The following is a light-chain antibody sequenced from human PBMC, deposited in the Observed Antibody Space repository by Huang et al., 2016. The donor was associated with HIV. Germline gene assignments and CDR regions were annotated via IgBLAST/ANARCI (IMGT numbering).Light chain of an antibody. J-gene: IGKJ1*01. V-gene: IGKV1-27*01. CDR2: GAS. Sequence: DIQMTQSPSSLSASVGARVTITCRASQFIDDYLAWYQQKPVRVPSLLIYGASILQSGVPSRFRGSGSGTNFTLTIASLQPDDVASYYCQKYNSVPRTFGQGTKVEI. CDR3: QKYNSVPRT. CDR1: QFIDDY.